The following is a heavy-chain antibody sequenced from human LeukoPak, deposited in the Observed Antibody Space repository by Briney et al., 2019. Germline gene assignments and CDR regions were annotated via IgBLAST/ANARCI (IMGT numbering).Heavy chain of an antibody. Sequence: GASVKVSCKASGYTFTGYYMHWVRQAPGQGLEWMGWISAYNGNTNYAQKLQGRVTMTTDTSTSTAYMELRSLRSDDTAVYYCARGIVGATVDYWGQGTLVTVSS. V-gene: IGHV1-18*04. J-gene: IGHJ4*02. CDR2: ISAYNGNT. CDR1: GYTFTGYY. D-gene: IGHD1-26*01. CDR3: ARGIVGATVDY.